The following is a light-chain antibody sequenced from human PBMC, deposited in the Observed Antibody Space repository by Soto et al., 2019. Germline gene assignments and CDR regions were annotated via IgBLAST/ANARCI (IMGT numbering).Light chain of an antibody. V-gene: IGLV2-14*01. J-gene: IGLJ1*01. CDR1: SSDVGGYNY. CDR2: EVN. Sequence: QSALTQPASVSGSPGQSITISCTGTSSDVGGYNYVSWYQQHPGKAPKLMIYEVNNRPSEVSNRFSGSKSGNTASLTISGLQPEDEADYYCNSYTSRYTFVLGTGPKVTVL. CDR3: NSYTSRYTFV.